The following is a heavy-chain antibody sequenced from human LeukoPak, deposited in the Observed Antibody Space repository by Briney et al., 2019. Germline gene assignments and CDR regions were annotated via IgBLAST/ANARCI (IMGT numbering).Heavy chain of an antibody. J-gene: IGHJ4*02. V-gene: IGHV1-3*01. CDR3: AYGSGSYSIFDY. CDR2: INAGNGNT. Sequence: ASVKVSCKASGYTFTSYAMHWVRQAPGQRLEWVGWINAGNGNTKYSQKFQGRVTITRDTSASTAYMELSSLRSEDTAVYYCAYGSGSYSIFDYWGQGTLVTVSS. CDR1: GYTFTSYA. D-gene: IGHD3-10*01.